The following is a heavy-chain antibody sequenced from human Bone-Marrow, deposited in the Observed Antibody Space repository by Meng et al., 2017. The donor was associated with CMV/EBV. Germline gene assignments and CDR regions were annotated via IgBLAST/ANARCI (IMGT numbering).Heavy chain of an antibody. CDR2: ISSDGSAM. Sequence: GGPLRLSCVASGLSFSDYSMAWVRQAPRKGLEWVSYISSDGSAMFYAAPLRDRFTISRDNAKKPLYLEVDSLRVEDTAVYYCGRLLGYFTSTSTSTKSGGNAFDIWGQGTMVTVSS. V-gene: IGHV3-11*04. J-gene: IGHJ3*02. CDR1: GLSFSDYS. CDR3: GRLLGYFTSTSTSTKSGGNAFDI. D-gene: IGHD2-2*01.